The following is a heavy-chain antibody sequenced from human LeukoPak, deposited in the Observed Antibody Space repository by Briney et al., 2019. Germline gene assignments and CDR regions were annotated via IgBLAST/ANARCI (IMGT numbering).Heavy chain of an antibody. D-gene: IGHD2-15*01. CDR1: GFPFSSHA. J-gene: IGHJ6*02. CDR3: VRGYSFGPYGMDV. CDR2: ISDSGGST. Sequence: GGSLRLSCSASGFPFSSHAMHWVRQAPGKGLEYVSAISDSGGSTYYADSVKGRFTISRDNSKDTLYLQMSSLRAEDTAVYFCVRGYSFGPYGMDVWGQGTTVTVSS. V-gene: IGHV3-64D*09.